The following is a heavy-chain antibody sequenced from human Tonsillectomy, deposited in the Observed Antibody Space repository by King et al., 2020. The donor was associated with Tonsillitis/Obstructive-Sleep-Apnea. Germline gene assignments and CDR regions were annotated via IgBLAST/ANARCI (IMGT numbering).Heavy chain of an antibody. CDR1: GYTFTSYG. J-gene: IGHJ4*02. CDR3: ARGTGIAAQFGSGRPGDY. Sequence: VQLVQSGSELKKPGASVKVSCKASGYTFTSYGLNWVRQAPGQGLEWMGLINTNTGTPTYAQGFTGRFVFSLDTSVRPAYLQINSLKAEDTAVYYCARGTGIAAQFGSGRPGDYWGQGTLVTVSS. CDR2: INTNTGTP. D-gene: IGHD6-6*01. V-gene: IGHV7-4-1*02.